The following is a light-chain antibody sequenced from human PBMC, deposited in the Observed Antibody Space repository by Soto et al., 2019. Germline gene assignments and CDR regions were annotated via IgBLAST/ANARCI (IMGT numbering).Light chain of an antibody. Sequence: QPVLTQSPSASASLGASVKLTCTLSSGHSSYAIAWHQQQPEKGTRYLVRLNSDGSHSKGDGIPDRFSGSSSGAERYLTISSLRSEDEADYYCQTWDTGIVVFGGGTQLTVL. V-gene: IGLV4-69*01. CDR2: LNSDGSH. CDR1: SGHSSYA. J-gene: IGLJ2*01. CDR3: QTWDTGIVV.